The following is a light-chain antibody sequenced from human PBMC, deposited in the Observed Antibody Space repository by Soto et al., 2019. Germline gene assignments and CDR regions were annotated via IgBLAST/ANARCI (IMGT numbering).Light chain of an antibody. CDR1: QDISHY. CDR3: QHYHGYTWK. CDR2: DAS. J-gene: IGKJ1*01. Sequence: DIQMTQSPSSLSASVGDTVTITFQASQDISHYLNWYQQKPGRTPKLLIYDASSLESGVPSRFSGSGSGTEFTLTISSLQPDDFATFYCQHYHGYTWKFGQGTKVDIK. V-gene: IGKV1-5*01.